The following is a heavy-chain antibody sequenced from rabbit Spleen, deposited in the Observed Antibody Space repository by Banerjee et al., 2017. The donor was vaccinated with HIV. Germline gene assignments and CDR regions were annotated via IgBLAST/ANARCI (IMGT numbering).Heavy chain of an antibody. CDR1: GFSFSGYY. CDR3: ARDLDGVIGWNFGW. J-gene: IGHJ4*01. D-gene: IGHD1-1*01. V-gene: IGHV1S40*01. CDR2: IYTGNSKT. Sequence: QSLEESGGDLVKPGASLTLTCTASGFSFSGYYMSWVRQGPGKGLEWIACIYTGNSKTYYASWAKGRFTISKTSSTTVTLQMTSLTVADTATYFCARDLDGVIGWNFGWWGQGTLVTVS.